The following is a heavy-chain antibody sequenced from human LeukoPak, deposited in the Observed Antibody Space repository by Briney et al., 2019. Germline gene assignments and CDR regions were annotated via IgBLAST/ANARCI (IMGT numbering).Heavy chain of an antibody. CDR2: ISWNSGSI. V-gene: IGHV3-9*01. CDR3: AKGYYDSSGYYDY. D-gene: IGHD3-22*01. J-gene: IGHJ4*02. Sequence: GGSLRLSCAASGFTFDGYAMHWVRQAPGKGLEWVSGISWNSGSIGYADSVKGRFTISRDNAKNSLYLQMNSLRAEDTALYYCAKGYYDSSGYYDYWGQGTLVTVSS. CDR1: GFTFDGYA.